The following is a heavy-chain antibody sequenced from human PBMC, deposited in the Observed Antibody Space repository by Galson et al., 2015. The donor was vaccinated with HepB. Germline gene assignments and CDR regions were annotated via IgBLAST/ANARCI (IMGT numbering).Heavy chain of an antibody. CDR1: GYTFTSYY. Sequence: SVKVSCKASGYTFTSYYMHWVRQAPGQGLEWMGWINPNSGGTNYAQKFQGRVTMTRDTSISTAYMELSRLRSDDTAVYYCATTRSSTSFFDPWGQGTLVTVSS. J-gene: IGHJ5*02. CDR3: ATTRSSTSFFDP. D-gene: IGHD2-2*01. V-gene: IGHV1-2*02. CDR2: INPNSGGT.